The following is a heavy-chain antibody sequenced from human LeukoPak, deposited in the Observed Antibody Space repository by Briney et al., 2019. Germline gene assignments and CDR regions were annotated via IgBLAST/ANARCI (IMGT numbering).Heavy chain of an antibody. J-gene: IGHJ4*02. D-gene: IGHD4-17*01. Sequence: SETLSLTCTVSGGSISTYYWNWIRQSPGKGLEWIGYMYYSGSTNYNPSLKSRVTISVDTSKNESSLELSSVTAADTAVYYCARTPATTWTNHFDYWGQGNLVTVSS. CDR1: GGSISTYY. CDR3: ARTPATTWTNHFDY. V-gene: IGHV4-59*01. CDR2: MYYSGST.